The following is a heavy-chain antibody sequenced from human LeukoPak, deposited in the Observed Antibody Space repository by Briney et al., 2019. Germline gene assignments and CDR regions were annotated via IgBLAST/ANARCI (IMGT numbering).Heavy chain of an antibody. CDR3: AGGSRRAGYDY. D-gene: IGHD5-24*01. CDR2: IYDNGNA. J-gene: IGHJ4*02. Sequence: GGPLTLSCAVSWFTLSSNYMRWLRQPPGKGLEWVSVIYDNGNAYSADSVKGRFTISRHDSKNTLYLQMNSLRPEDTAVYYCAGGSRRAGYDYWGQGTLVTVSS. V-gene: IGHV3-53*04. CDR1: WFTLSSNY.